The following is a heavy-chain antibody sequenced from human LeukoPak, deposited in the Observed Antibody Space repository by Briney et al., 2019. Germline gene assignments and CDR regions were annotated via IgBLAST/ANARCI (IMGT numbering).Heavy chain of an antibody. CDR2: VDPEDGET. D-gene: IGHD4-17*01. J-gene: IGHJ4*02. CDR3: APWSPGYGDSLECEY. Sequence: ASVKVSCKVSGYTFTDYYMHWVQQAPGKGLEWMGLVDPEDGETIYAEKFQGRVTITADTSTDTAYMELSSLRSEDTAVYYCAPWSPGYGDSLECEYWGQGTLVTVSS. V-gene: IGHV1-69-2*01. CDR1: GYTFTDYY.